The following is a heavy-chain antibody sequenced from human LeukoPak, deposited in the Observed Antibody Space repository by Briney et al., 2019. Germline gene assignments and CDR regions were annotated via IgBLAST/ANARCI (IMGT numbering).Heavy chain of an antibody. D-gene: IGHD2-2*01. CDR1: GYTFTSYF. V-gene: IGHV1-46*01. J-gene: IGHJ5*02. CDR3: ARDRCSSTSCLGWFDP. Sequence: ASVKVSCKASGYTFTSYFIHWVRQAPGQGLEWMGIINPSGGSTSYAQKFQGRVSMTRDTSTNTVYMDLSRLRSEDTAVYYCARDRCSSTSCLGWFDPWGQGTLVTVSS. CDR2: INPSGGST.